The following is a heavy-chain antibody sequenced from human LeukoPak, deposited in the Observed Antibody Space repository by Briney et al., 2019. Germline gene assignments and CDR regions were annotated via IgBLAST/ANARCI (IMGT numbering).Heavy chain of an antibody. V-gene: IGHV1-3*01. CDR1: GYTFTNYV. Sequence: ASVKISRKASGYTFTNYVMHWVRQDPGQRLEWMGWSNGGNGNTKYSQKFQRRVTITRDTSASTAYIELSSLRSEDTAVYYCARDPLFCSGGSCIPYYYGLDVWGKGTTVTVSS. CDR3: ARDPLFCSGGSCIPYYYGLDV. J-gene: IGHJ6*04. D-gene: IGHD2-15*01. CDR2: SNGGNGNT.